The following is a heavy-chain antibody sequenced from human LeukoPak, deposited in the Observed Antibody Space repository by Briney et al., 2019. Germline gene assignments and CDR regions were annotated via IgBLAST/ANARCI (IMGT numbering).Heavy chain of an antibody. J-gene: IGHJ5*02. CDR3: ARELTASGSRLYWFDP. D-gene: IGHD6-13*01. Sequence: GASVKVSCKASGYTFTSYGISWVRQAPGQGLEWMGWISAYNGNTNYAQKLQGRVTMTTDTSTSTAYMELRSLRSDDTAVYYCARELTASGSRLYWFDPWGQGTLVTVSS. V-gene: IGHV1-18*01. CDR1: GYTFTSYG. CDR2: ISAYNGNT.